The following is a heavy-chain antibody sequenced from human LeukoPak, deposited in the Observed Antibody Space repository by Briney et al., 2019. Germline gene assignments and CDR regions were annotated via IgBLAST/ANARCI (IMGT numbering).Heavy chain of an antibody. Sequence: ASVKVSCKASGGTFSSYAISWVRQAPGQGLEWMGWINPNSGGTNYAQKFQGWVTMTRDTSISTAYMELSRLRSDDTAVYYCARADSGGYVLFDYWGQGTLVTVSS. D-gene: IGHD5-12*01. CDR3: ARADSGGYVLFDY. J-gene: IGHJ4*02. CDR1: GGTFSSYA. V-gene: IGHV1-2*04. CDR2: INPNSGGT.